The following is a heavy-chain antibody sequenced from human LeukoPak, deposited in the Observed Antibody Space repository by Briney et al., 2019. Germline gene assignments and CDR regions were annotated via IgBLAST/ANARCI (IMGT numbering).Heavy chain of an antibody. J-gene: IGHJ4*02. CDR2: ISAYNRYT. CDR1: GYTFTSYG. V-gene: IGHV1-18*01. CDR3: ARAWDCSSTSCYVYFDY. D-gene: IGHD2-2*01. Sequence: GASVKVSCKASGYTFTSYGITWVRQAPGQGLEWMGWISAYNRYTNYAQKLQGRVTMTTDTSTSTAYMDLRSLTSDDTAVYYCARAWDCSSTSCYVYFDYWGQGVLVTVSS.